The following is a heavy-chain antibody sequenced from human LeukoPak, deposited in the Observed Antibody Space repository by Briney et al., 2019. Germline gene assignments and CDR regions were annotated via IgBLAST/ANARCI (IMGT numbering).Heavy chain of an antibody. CDR1: GYTFTSYG. V-gene: IGHV1-18*01. D-gene: IGHD1-26*01. CDR3: ARAVGATLFDY. Sequence: GESLKISCKASGYTFTSYGISWVRQAPGQGLEWMGWISAYNGNTNYAQKLQGRVTMTTDTSTSTAYMELRSLRSDDTAVYYCARAVGATLFDYWGQGTLVTVSS. J-gene: IGHJ4*02. CDR2: ISAYNGNT.